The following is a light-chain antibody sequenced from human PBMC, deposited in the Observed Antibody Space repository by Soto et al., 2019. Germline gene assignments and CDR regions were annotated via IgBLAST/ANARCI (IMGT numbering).Light chain of an antibody. V-gene: IGKV1-39*01. CDR1: QTINKY. J-gene: IGKJ2*01. Sequence: DLQLTQSPSSLSASIGDRVTITCRASQTINKYLNWYQQKPGKAPKLLIYGASSLHSGVTSRFSGSGSGTDFTLTISSVQPEDFGSYYCQQSYSTPHTFGLGTKLQI. CDR3: QQSYSTPHT. CDR2: GAS.